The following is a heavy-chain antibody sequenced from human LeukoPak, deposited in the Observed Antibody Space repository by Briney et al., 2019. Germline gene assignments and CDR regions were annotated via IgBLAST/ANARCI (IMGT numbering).Heavy chain of an antibody. CDR1: GGSISSYY. V-gene: IGHV4-59*08. D-gene: IGHD3-22*01. CDR2: IYYSGST. CDR3: ARLAVGYDSSGDSWYFDY. J-gene: IGHJ4*02. Sequence: SETLSLTCTVSGGSISSYYWSWIRQPPGKGLEWIGYIYYSGSTNYNPSPKSRVTISVDTSKNQFSLKLSSVTAAHTAVYYCARLAVGYDSSGDSWYFDYWGQGTLVTVSS.